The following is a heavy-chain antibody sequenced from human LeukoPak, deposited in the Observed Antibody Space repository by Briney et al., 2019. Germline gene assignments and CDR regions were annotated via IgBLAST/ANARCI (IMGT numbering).Heavy chain of an antibody. CDR2: IKQDGSEK. Sequence: GGSLRLSCPASGFTFSSYWMSWVRQAPGKGLEWVANIKQDGSEKYYVDSVKGRFTISRDNAKNSLYLQMNSLRAEDTAVYYCAREVRVRGVIITSAFDIWGQGTMVTVSS. J-gene: IGHJ3*02. D-gene: IGHD3-10*01. V-gene: IGHV3-7*01. CDR3: AREVRVRGVIITSAFDI. CDR1: GFTFSSYW.